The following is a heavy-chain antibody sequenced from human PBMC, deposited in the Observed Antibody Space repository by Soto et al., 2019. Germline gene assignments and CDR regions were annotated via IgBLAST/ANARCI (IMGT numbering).Heavy chain of an antibody. CDR3: SREVNFYGLAV. CDR1: GYTFTSYD. Sequence: QVQLVQSGAEVKKPGASVKVPCKASGYTFTSYDINWVRQATGQGLEWMGWMNPNSGNTGYAQKFQGRVTMTRNTSISTAYMELSSLSSEDKAVYYCSREVNFYGLAVWGQGTTVTVSS. V-gene: IGHV1-8*01. J-gene: IGHJ6*02. CDR2: MNPNSGNT.